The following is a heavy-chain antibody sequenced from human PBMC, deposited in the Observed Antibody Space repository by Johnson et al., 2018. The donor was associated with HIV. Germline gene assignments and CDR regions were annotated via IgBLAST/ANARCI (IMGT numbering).Heavy chain of an antibody. CDR2: IKTKADGGTT. V-gene: IGHV3-15*01. D-gene: IGHD6-13*01. CDR1: GFSFSYAW. CDR3: AKNFRGGIVATGDAFDI. J-gene: IGHJ3*02. Sequence: EVQLVESGGGLVKPGGSLRLSCAASGFSFSYAWMSWVRQAPGKGLEWVGRIKTKADGGTTEDAAPVQGRFTISRDDSKDTLYLQMNSLSAEDTAMYYCAKNFRGGIVATGDAFDIWGQGTMVTVSS.